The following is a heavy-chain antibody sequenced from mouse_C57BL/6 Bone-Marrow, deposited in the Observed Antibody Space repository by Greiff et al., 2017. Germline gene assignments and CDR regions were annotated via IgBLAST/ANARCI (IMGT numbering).Heavy chain of an antibody. Sequence: QVQLQQPGAELVMPGASVKLSCKASGYTFTSYWMHWVKQRPGQGLEWIGEIDPSDSYTNYNQKFKGKSTLTVDNSSSTAYMQLSILTSEVSAVYYCAMGYYGCYAMDYWGQGTSVTVSS. CDR2: IDPSDSYT. V-gene: IGHV1-69*01. D-gene: IGHD1-1*01. CDR3: AMGYYGCYAMDY. J-gene: IGHJ4*01. CDR1: GYTFTSYW.